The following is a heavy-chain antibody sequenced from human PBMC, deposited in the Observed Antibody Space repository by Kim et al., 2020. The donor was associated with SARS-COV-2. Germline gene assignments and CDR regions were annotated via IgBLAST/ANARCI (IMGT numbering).Heavy chain of an antibody. CDR2: INHSGST. D-gene: IGHD5-18*01. Sequence: SETLSLTCAVYGGSFSGYYWSWIRQPPGKGLEWIGEINHSGSTNYNPSLKSRVTISVDTSKNQFSLKLSSVTAADTAVYYCARGGRIQLWLPGGWFDPWG. CDR1: GGSFSGYY. V-gene: IGHV4-34*01. J-gene: IGHJ5*02. CDR3: ARGGRIQLWLPGGWFDP.